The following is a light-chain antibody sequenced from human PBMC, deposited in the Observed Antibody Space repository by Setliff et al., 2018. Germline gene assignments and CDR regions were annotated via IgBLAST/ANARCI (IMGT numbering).Light chain of an antibody. CDR1: SSDIGRYNY. CDR3: SSYASSSIPYV. J-gene: IGLJ1*01. CDR2: EVS. V-gene: IGLV2-8*01. Sequence: QSALAQPPSASGSLGQSVTISCTGTSSDIGRYNYVSWYQQHPGKAPKLMIYEVSERPSGVPDRFSGSKSGNTASLTVSGLQAEDEADYYCSSYASSSIPYVFGSGTKVTAL.